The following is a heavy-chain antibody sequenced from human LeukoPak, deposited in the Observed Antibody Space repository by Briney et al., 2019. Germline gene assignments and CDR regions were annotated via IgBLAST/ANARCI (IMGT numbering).Heavy chain of an antibody. CDR3: AKDQGVLMAIVVVPFDY. Sequence: GGSLRLSCAASGFTFSSYSMNWVRQAPGKGLEWVAFIRYDGSNKYYADSVKGRFTISRDNSKNTLYLQMNSLRAEDTAVYYCAKDQGVLMAIVVVPFDYWGQGTLVTVSS. CDR1: GFTFSSYS. J-gene: IGHJ4*02. CDR2: IRYDGSNK. D-gene: IGHD3-22*01. V-gene: IGHV3-30*02.